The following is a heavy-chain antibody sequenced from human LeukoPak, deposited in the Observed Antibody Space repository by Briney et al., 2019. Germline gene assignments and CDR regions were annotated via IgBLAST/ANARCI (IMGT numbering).Heavy chain of an antibody. J-gene: IGHJ3*02. Sequence: PGGSLRLSCAASGFTFSNYWMSWVRQAPGKGLEWVANIKQDGSEKYYVDSVKGRFTISRDNAKNSLYLQMNSLRAEDTAVYYCAGEVVAAPRDAFDIWGQGTMVTVSS. CDR1: GFTFSNYW. CDR2: IKQDGSEK. D-gene: IGHD2-2*01. CDR3: AGEVVAAPRDAFDI. V-gene: IGHV3-7*01.